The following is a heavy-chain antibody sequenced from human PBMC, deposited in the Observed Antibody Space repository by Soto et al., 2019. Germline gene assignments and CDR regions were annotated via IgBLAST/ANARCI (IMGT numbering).Heavy chain of an antibody. Sequence: ASVKVSCKASGYTFTSYGVTWVRQAPGQGLEWMGWISAYNGNTNYAQKLQGRVTMTTDTSTSTAYMELRSLRSDDTAVYYCARAAADSSSKYFKHWGQGTLVTVSS. CDR3: ARAAADSSSKYFKH. J-gene: IGHJ1*01. V-gene: IGHV1-18*01. D-gene: IGHD6-13*01. CDR1: GYTFTSYG. CDR2: ISAYNGNT.